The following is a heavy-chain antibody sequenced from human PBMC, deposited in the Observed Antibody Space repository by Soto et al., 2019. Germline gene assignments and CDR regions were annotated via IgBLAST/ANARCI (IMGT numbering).Heavy chain of an antibody. CDR2: ISAYNGNT. CDR3: ARGYGGKVGDDAFDI. Sequence: XSVKVSCKASVYTFTSYGISWVRQAPGQGLEWMGWISAYNGNTNYAQKLQGRVTMTTDTSTSTAYMELRSLRSDDTAVYYCARGYGGKVGDDAFDIWGQGTIVTVSS. D-gene: IGHD1-26*01. J-gene: IGHJ3*02. V-gene: IGHV1-18*01. CDR1: VYTFTSYG.